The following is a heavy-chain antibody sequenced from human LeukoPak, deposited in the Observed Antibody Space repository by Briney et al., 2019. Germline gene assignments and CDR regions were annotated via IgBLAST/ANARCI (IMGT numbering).Heavy chain of an antibody. V-gene: IGHV6-1*01. CDR2: TFYRSKWYN. CDR1: GDSVSSNSAA. CDR3: AREEESSGWSFDY. Sequence: SQTLSLTCAISGDSVSSNSAAWNWIRQSPSRGLEWLGRTFYRSKWYNDYIVSVESRININPDTSKNQFSLQLKSMTPEDTAMYYCAREEESSGWSFDYWGQGILVTVSS. J-gene: IGHJ4*02. D-gene: IGHD6-19*01.